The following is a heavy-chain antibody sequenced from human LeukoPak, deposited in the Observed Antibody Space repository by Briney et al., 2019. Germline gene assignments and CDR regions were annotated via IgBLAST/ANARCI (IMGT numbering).Heavy chain of an antibody. CDR2: ISGSGGST. CDR1: GFTFSSYA. Sequence: PGGSLRVSCAASGFTFSSYAMSWVRQAPGKGLEWVSAISGSGGSTYYADSVKGRFTISRDNSKNTLYLQMNSLRAEDTAVYYCAKDPTYSSSWPNWFDPWGQGTLVTVSS. V-gene: IGHV3-23*01. J-gene: IGHJ5*02. D-gene: IGHD6-13*01. CDR3: AKDPTYSSSWPNWFDP.